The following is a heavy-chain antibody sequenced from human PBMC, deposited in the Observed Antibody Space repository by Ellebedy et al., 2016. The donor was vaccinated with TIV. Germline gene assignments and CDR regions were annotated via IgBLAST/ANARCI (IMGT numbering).Heavy chain of an antibody. V-gene: IGHV4-31*03. CDR1: GDSIISGGYY. CDR3: ARGADYGDYYFDF. D-gene: IGHD4-17*01. Sequence: SEALSLTXTVSGDSIISGGYYWSWIRQLPGKGLEWIGCINYSGSTYYNPSLKSRVTISVGASKNQFSLKLSSVTAADTAVYYCARGADYGDYYFDFWGQGTLVTVSS. J-gene: IGHJ4*02. CDR2: INYSGST.